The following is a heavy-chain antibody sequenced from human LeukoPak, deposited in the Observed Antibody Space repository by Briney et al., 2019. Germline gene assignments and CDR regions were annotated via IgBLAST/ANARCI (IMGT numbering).Heavy chain of an antibody. Sequence: GGSLRLSCAASGFTVRSNYMSWVPQAPGKGLEWISVIYSGGSTHYADSVKGRFTISRDNSKSTLSLQMNSLRAEDTAVYYCAKDLDYTTFGYYFDYWGEGTLVTASS. V-gene: IGHV3-66*01. D-gene: IGHD4-11*01. CDR3: AKDLDYTTFGYYFDY. CDR1: GFTVRSNY. CDR2: IYSGGST. J-gene: IGHJ4*02.